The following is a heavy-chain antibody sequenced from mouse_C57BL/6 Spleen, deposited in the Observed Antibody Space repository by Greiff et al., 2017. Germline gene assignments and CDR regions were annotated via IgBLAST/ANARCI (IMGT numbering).Heavy chain of an antibody. D-gene: IGHD2-2*01. CDR1: GYTFTSYW. CDR2: IHPSDSDT. Sequence: QVQLQQPGAELVKPGASVKVSCKASGYTFTSYWMHWVKQRPGQGLEWIGRIHPSDSDTNYNQKFKGKATLTVAKSSSTAYMQLSSLTSEDSAVYYCALYYGYDGFAYWGQGTLVTVSA. CDR3: ALYYGYDGFAY. J-gene: IGHJ3*01. V-gene: IGHV1-74*01.